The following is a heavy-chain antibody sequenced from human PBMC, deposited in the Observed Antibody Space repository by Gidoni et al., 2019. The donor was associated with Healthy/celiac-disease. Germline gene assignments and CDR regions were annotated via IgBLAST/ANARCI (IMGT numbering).Heavy chain of an antibody. CDR2: ISWDGGST. CDR1: GFTFDDYT. CDR3: ATTRGGSGSYYPY. J-gene: IGHJ4*02. Sequence: EVQLVESGGVVVQHGGARRLSCAASGFTFDDYTMHWVRQAPGKGLEWVSLISWDGGSTYYADSVKGRFTISRDNSKNSLYLQMNSLRTEDTALYYCATTRGGSGSYYPYWGQGTLVTVSS. V-gene: IGHV3-43*01. D-gene: IGHD3-10*01.